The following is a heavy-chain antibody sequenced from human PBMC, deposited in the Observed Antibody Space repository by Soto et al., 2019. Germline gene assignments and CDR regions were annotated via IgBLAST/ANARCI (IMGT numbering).Heavy chain of an antibody. CDR2: IYYSGRT. J-gene: IGHJ6*01. V-gene: IGHV4-31*03. Sequence: SETLSHTCSVSGASISSDGYYWSWIRQRNSTALEWIAYIYYSGRTYYTPSLKSRVTISVDTSKNPFSRQRNSFTAADTPANYCARPWGPVWTAVGGMDIWGQGTTVTVSS. CDR1: GASISSDGYY. CDR3: ARPWGPVWTAVGGMDI. D-gene: IGHD3-16*01.